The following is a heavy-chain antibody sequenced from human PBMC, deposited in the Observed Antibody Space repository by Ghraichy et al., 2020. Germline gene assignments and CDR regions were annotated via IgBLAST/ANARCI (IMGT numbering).Heavy chain of an antibody. V-gene: IGHV1-69*13. D-gene: IGHD3-3*01. CDR3: ARDIFWSGYFGTHFDY. CDR1: GGTFSSYA. J-gene: IGHJ4*02. CDR2: IIPIFGTA. Sequence: SVKVSCKASGGTFSSYAISWVRQAPGQGLEWMGGIIPIFGTANYAQKFQGRVTITADESTSTAYMELSSLRSEDTAVYYCARDIFWSGYFGTHFDYWGQGTLVTVSS.